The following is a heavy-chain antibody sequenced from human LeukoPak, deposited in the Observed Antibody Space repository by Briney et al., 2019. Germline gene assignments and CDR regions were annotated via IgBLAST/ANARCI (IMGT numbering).Heavy chain of an antibody. Sequence: SVKVSCKASGGTFSSYAISWVRQAPGQGLEWMGGIIPIFGTANYAQKFQGRVTITADESTSTAYMELSSLRSEDTAVYYCAKHHPIHCSSTSCYTSYFDYWGQGTLVTVSS. CDR1: GGTFSSYA. CDR2: IIPIFGTA. V-gene: IGHV1-69*13. CDR3: AKHHPIHCSSTSCYTSYFDY. J-gene: IGHJ4*02. D-gene: IGHD2-2*02.